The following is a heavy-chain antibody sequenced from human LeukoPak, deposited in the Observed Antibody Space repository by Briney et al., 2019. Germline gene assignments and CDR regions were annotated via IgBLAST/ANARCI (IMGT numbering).Heavy chain of an antibody. V-gene: IGHV1-18*01. CDR1: GYTFSTYG. CDR2: ISAYKGNT. J-gene: IGHJ3*01. Sequence: ASVKVSCKASGYTFSTYGISWVRQAPGQGLEWMGWISAYKGNTYYAQKLQGRVTMTTDTSTSTAYMELRSLRSDDTAIYYCARDLYYYGSGSYYDVFDVWGQGRMVTVSS. CDR3: ARDLYYYGSGSYYDVFDV. D-gene: IGHD3-10*01.